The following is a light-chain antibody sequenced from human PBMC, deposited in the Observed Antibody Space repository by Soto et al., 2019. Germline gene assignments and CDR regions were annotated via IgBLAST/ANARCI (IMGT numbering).Light chain of an antibody. Sequence: QSALTQPPSASGSPGQSVAISCTGTSSDVGGYNYVSWYQQHPGKAPKLMIYEVNKRPSGVPDRFSGSKSGNTASLTVSGLQAEDEADYYCSSYAGSHPYVFGTGTKVTVL. J-gene: IGLJ1*01. V-gene: IGLV2-8*01. CDR3: SSYAGSHPYV. CDR2: EVN. CDR1: SSDVGGYNY.